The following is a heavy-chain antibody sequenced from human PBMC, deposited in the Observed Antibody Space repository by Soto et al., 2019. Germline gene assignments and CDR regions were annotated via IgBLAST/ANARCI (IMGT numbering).Heavy chain of an antibody. D-gene: IGHD3-9*01. V-gene: IGHV1-18*01. CDR2: ISAYNGNT. J-gene: IGHJ3*02. CDR1: GYTFASYA. CDR3: AKGNWFHAFDI. Sequence: ASVKVSCKASGYTFASYAISWMRQAPGQGLEWMGWISAYNGNTNYAQKLQGRVTMTTDTSTSTVYMELRSLRSDDTAVYYCAKGNWFHAFDIWGQGTMVTVSS.